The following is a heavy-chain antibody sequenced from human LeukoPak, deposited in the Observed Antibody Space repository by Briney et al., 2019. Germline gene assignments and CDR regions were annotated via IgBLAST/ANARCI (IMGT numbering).Heavy chain of an antibody. CDR1: GFTFDCCG. CDR2: ISYDGRNK. J-gene: IGHJ4*02. D-gene: IGHD1-26*01. CDR3: AKASRGSYTY. V-gene: IGHV3-30*18. Sequence: GGSLRLSCAASGFTFDCCGIHWVRQAPGKGLEWVAVISYDGRNKYYADSVKGRFTISRDNSKNTLYLQMNSLRAEDTAVYYCAKASRGSYTYWGQGTLVTVSS.